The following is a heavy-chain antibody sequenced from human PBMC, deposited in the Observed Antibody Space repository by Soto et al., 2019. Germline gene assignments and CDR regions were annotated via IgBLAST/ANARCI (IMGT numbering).Heavy chain of an antibody. J-gene: IGHJ6*03. V-gene: IGHV3-48*01. Sequence: EMQLVESGGGLVQPGGSLRLSCTASGFDFSTYSMDWFRQAPGKGLEWVSYIEYRSTIMHYADSVKGRFSISRDNAKKSLYLQMNSLRTEDTAIYYCARHTKLPWEGDYYYYYMDVWGKGATVTVSS. CDR2: IEYRSTIM. CDR3: ARHTKLPWEGDYYYYYMDV. D-gene: IGHD1-26*01. CDR1: GFDFSTYS.